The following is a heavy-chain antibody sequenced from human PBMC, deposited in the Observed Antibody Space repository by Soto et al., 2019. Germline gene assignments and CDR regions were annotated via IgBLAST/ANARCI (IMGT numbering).Heavy chain of an antibody. CDR2: INHSGST. V-gene: IGHV4-34*01. J-gene: IGHJ6*03. CDR3: ARGSVKYQLPLYDYYYYMDV. Sequence: PSETLSLTCAVYGGSFSGYYWSWIRQPPGQGLEWIGEINHSGSTNYNPSLKSRVTISVDTSKNQFSLKLSSVTAADTAVYYCARGSVKYQLPLYDYYYYMDVWGKGTTVTVS. CDR1: GGSFSGYY. D-gene: IGHD2-2*01.